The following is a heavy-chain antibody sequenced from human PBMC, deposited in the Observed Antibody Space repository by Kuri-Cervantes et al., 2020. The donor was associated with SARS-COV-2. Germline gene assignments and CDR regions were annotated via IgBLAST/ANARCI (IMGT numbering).Heavy chain of an antibody. CDR3: ARIGYGSGSYYNFFLRSGIDDMDV. D-gene: IGHD3-10*01. CDR1: GFPFGDYA. CDR2: IWYDGSNK. Sequence: GGSLRLSCMTSGFPFGDYAISWFRQAPGKGLEWVAVIWYDGSNKYYVDSVKGRFTISRDNFNNTLYLQMNSLRAEDTAVYYCARIGYGSGSYYNFFLRSGIDDMDVWGQGTTVTVSS. V-gene: IGHV3-33*01. J-gene: IGHJ6*02.